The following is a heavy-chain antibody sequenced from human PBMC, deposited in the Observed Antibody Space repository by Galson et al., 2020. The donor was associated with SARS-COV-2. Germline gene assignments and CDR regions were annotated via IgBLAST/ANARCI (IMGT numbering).Heavy chain of an antibody. CDR1: GFTFSSYG. J-gene: IGHJ4*02. CDR2: ISYDGSNK. Sequence: GESLKISCAASGFTFSSYGIHWVRQAPGKGLEWVAVISYDGSNKYYADSVKGRFTISRDNSKNTLYLQMNSLRAEDTAVYYCAKDSGTPDGFITIFGVVALDYFDYWGQGTLVTVSS. D-gene: IGHD3-3*01. V-gene: IGHV3-30*18. CDR3: AKDSGTPDGFITIFGVVALDYFDY.